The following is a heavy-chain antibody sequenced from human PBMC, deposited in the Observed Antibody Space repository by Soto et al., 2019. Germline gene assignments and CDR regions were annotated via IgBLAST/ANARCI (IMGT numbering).Heavy chain of an antibody. CDR2: IWYDGSNK. D-gene: IGHD2-15*01. Sequence: RRLSCAASGFTFSSYGMHWVRQAPGKGLEWVAVIWYDGSNKYYADSVKGRFTISGDNSKNTLYLQMNSLRAEDTAVYYCARDSGYCSGGSCYSYFDYWGQGTLVTSPQ. CDR1: GFTFSSYG. CDR3: ARDSGYCSGGSCYSYFDY. V-gene: IGHV3-33*01. J-gene: IGHJ4*02.